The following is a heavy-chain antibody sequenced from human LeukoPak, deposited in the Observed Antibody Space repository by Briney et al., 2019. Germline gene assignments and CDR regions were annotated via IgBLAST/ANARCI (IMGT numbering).Heavy chain of an antibody. Sequence: PGGSLRLSCAASGFTFSSYSMNWVRQAPGKGLEWVSYISSSSTMYYADSVKGRFTISRDNAKNSLYLQMNSLRDEDTAVYYCASHYDILTGSNRFDYWGQGTLVTVSS. CDR1: GFTFSSYS. V-gene: IGHV3-48*02. CDR2: ISSSSTM. CDR3: ASHYDILTGSNRFDY. D-gene: IGHD3-9*01. J-gene: IGHJ4*02.